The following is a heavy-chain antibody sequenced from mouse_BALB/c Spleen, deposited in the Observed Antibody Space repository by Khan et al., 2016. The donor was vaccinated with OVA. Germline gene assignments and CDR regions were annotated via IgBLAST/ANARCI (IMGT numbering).Heavy chain of an antibody. V-gene: IGHV1S136*01. J-gene: IGHJ3*01. Sequence: VQLKQSGPEVVKPGASVKMSCKASGYTFTSYVMHWVKQKPGQGLEWIGYIYPFNDATKFNAKFTGQASLTSDKSSSTAYMELCSLTSEDSEIYYWARVGSYYVSFVYWGQGTLVTVSA. CDR3: ARVGSYYVSFVY. D-gene: IGHD1-1*01. CDR1: GYTFTSYV. CDR2: IYPFNDAT.